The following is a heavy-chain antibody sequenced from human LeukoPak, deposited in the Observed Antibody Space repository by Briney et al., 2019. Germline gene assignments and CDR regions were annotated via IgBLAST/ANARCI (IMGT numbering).Heavy chain of an antibody. J-gene: IGHJ2*01. CDR1: GFTFSSYA. D-gene: IGHD4-17*01. CDR3: ARNPNYGDSYWYFDL. V-gene: IGHV3-30*04. Sequence: GGSLRLSCAASGFTFSSYAMHWVRQAPGKGLEWVAVISYDGSNKYYADSVKGRFTISRDNAEKSLYLQMNSLRAEDTAVYYCARNPNYGDSYWYFDLWGRGTLVTVPS. CDR2: ISYDGSNK.